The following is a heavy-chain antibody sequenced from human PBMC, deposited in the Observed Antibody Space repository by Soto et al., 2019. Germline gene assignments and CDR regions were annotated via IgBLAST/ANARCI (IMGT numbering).Heavy chain of an antibody. D-gene: IGHD3-16*01. CDR3: RRLLWVVWGGGDY. V-gene: IGHV1-69*01. CDR2: IIPIFGTA. J-gene: IGHJ4*02. CDR1: GGTFSSYA. Sequence: QVQLVQSGAEVKKPGSSVKVSCKASGGTFSSYAISWVRQAPGQGLEWMGGIIPIFGTANYAQKFQGRVTVHGDEATRQAYEELGSGRYEATAVYYGRRLLWVVWGGGDYWGQGPLVTVSS.